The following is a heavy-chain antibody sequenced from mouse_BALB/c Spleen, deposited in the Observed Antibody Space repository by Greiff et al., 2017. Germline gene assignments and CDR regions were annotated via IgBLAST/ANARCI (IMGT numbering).Heavy chain of an antibody. J-gene: IGHJ3*01. D-gene: IGHD2-1*01. CDR3: ARHEGDYGNGFAD. Sequence: EVQRVESGGDLVKPGGSLKLSCAASGFTFSSYGMSWVRQTPDKRLEWVATISSGGSYTYYPDSVKGRFTNSRDNAKNTLYLQMSSLKSEDTAMYYCARHEGDYGNGFADWGQGTLVTVSA. CDR1: GFTFSSYG. V-gene: IGHV5-6*01. CDR2: ISSGGSYT.